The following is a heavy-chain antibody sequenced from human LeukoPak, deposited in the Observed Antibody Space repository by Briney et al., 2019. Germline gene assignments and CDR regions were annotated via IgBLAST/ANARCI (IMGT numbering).Heavy chain of an antibody. V-gene: IGHV3-7*01. J-gene: IGHJ4*02. CDR3: ASKGWRSSWPFDY. Sequence: GGSLRLSCVASGFTFSESWMTWVRQAPGKGLEWVANIKQDGSEKYYVDSVKGRFTISRDNAKNSLYLQMNSLRAEDTAVYYCASKGWRSSWPFDYWGQGTLVTVSS. CDR1: GFTFSESW. D-gene: IGHD6-13*01. CDR2: IKQDGSEK.